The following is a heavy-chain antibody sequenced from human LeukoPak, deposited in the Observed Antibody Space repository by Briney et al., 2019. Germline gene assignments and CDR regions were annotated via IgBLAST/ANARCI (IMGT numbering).Heavy chain of an antibody. CDR3: ARDRRRLSPGNYYGMDV. J-gene: IGHJ6*01. CDR1: VYTFTSYG. V-gene: IGHV1-18*01. Sequence: ASVKLSCKASVYTFTSYGISWVRQAPGQGLEWMGWISAYNGNTNYAQKLQGRVTMTTDTSTSTAYMELRSLRSDDTAVYYCARDRRRLSPGNYYGMDVWGQGTTVTVSS. CDR2: ISAYNGNT. D-gene: IGHD3-16*02.